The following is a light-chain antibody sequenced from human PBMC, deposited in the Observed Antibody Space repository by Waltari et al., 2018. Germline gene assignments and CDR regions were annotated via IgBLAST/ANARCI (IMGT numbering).Light chain of an antibody. CDR1: SRDVGDYDW. CDR3: TSYTSRHSLV. CDR2: DVS. Sequence: QSALTQPASVSGSPGQSITISCTGTSRDVGDYDWVSWYQQHPGKAPKVVIFDVSNRPSGVSNRFSGSKSGNTASLTISGLQAEDEADYYCTSYTSRHSLVFGTGTKVTVL. V-gene: IGLV2-14*03. J-gene: IGLJ1*01.